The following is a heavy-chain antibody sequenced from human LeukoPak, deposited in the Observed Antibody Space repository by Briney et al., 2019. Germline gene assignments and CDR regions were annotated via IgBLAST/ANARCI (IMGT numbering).Heavy chain of an antibody. Sequence: PWETLSLTCSVSGGSISGYYWSWIRQAPGKGLDWITYIHYTGSTNYNPSLKSRVTISLETSNKVSLKLSSVTAADTAVYYCARNPFAAATYGPYFDYWGLGILVTVSS. D-gene: IGHD6-13*01. J-gene: IGHJ4*02. CDR3: ARNPFAAATYGPYFDY. CDR1: GGSISGYY. CDR2: IHYTGST. V-gene: IGHV4-59*08.